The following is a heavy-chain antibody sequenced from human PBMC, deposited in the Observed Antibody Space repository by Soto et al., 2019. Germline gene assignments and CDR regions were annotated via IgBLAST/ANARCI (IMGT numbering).Heavy chain of an antibody. CDR2: INPYNGGA. V-gene: IGHV1-2*02. CDR3: ARDNYNYSGMDV. Sequence: ASVKVSCKASGYIFNDYYIHWVRQAPGQGLEWMGWINPYNGGANFAQEFQGRVTMTRDTSLSIDYMEVTRLTYDDTAVYYCARDNYNYSGMDVWGQGTTVTVSS. J-gene: IGHJ6*02. CDR1: GYIFNDYY.